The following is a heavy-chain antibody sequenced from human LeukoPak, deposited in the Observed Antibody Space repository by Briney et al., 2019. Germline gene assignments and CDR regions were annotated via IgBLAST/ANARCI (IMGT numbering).Heavy chain of an antibody. CDR3: ARMVTAAHDAFDI. V-gene: IGHV5-51*01. D-gene: IGHD2-21*02. Sequence: GESLKISCKGSGYSFTSYWIGWVRQMPGKGLEWMGIIYPGDSDTRYSPSFQGQVTISADKSISTAYLQWSSLKASDTAMYYCARMVTAAHDAFDIWGQGTMVTVSS. CDR2: IYPGDSDT. CDR1: GYSFTSYW. J-gene: IGHJ3*02.